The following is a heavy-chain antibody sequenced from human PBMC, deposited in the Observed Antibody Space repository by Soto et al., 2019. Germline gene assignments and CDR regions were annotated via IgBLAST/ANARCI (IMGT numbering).Heavy chain of an antibody. CDR1: GDTVSSTRW. Sequence: PSETLSLTCTVSGDTVSSTRWWSWVRLSPGRGLEWIGDIYHRGTTNYNPSLKSRVTISVDKSKNQFSLKLTSVTAADTAVYYCARHFPGPRVEYQLPRPYYYYYGMDVWGQGTTVTVSS. D-gene: IGHD2-2*01. J-gene: IGHJ6*02. V-gene: IGHV4-4*02. CDR3: ARHFPGPRVEYQLPRPYYYYYGMDV. CDR2: IYHRGTT.